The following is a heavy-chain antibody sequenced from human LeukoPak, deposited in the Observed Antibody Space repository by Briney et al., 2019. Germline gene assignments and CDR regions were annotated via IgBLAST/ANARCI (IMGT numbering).Heavy chain of an antibody. Sequence: GGSLRLSCAASGFTFSSYGMHWVRQAPGKGLEWVAVISYDGSNKYYADSVKGRFTISRDNSKNTLYLQMNSLRAEDTAVYYCARDWGVGRRDYWGQGTLVTVSS. CDR2: ISYDGSNK. D-gene: IGHD3-10*01. V-gene: IGHV3-30*03. CDR1: GFTFSSYG. CDR3: ARDWGVGRRDY. J-gene: IGHJ4*02.